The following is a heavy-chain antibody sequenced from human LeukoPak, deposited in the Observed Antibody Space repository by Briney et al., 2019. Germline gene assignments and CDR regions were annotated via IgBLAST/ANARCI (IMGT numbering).Heavy chain of an antibody. D-gene: IGHD5-12*01. CDR3: ARDRGYSGYVGFDY. V-gene: IGHV3-48*03. CDR1: GFTFSSYE. J-gene: IGHJ4*02. CDR2: ISSSGSTI. Sequence: PGGSLRLSCAASGFTFSSYEMNWVRQAPGKGREWVSYISSSGSTIYYADSVKGRFTISRDSAKNSLYLQMNSLRAEDTAVYYCARDRGYSGYVGFDYWGQGTLVTVSS.